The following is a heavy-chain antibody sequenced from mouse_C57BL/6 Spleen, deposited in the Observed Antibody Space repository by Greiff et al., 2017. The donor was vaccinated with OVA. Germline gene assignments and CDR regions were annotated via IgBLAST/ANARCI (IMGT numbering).Heavy chain of an antibody. CDR1: GYTFTSYW. D-gene: IGHD2-1*01. CDR2: IHPNSGST. J-gene: IGHJ2*01. V-gene: IGHV1-64*01. Sequence: VQLQQPGAELVKPGASVKLSCKASGYTFTSYWMHWVKQRPGQGLEWIGMIHPNSGSTNYNEKFKSKATLTVDKSSSTAYMQLSSLTSEDSAVYYCALIYYGNYVLYYFDYWGQGTTLTVSS. CDR3: ALIYYGNYVLYYFDY.